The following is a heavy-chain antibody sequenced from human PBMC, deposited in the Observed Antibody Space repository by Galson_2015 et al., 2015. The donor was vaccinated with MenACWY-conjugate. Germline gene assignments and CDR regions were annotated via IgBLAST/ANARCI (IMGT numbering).Heavy chain of an antibody. Sequence: SLRLSCAVSGFPFSSYAMTWVRQAPGKGLEWVSTISDSGRTTYYADSVKGRFTISRDNSKNKVFLQMNSLRAGDAAAYYCAKDLVKNYEMLTGYFSDWGQGVLVTVSS. V-gene: IGHV3-23*01. CDR3: AKDLVKNYEMLTGYFSD. CDR2: ISDSGRTT. J-gene: IGHJ4*02. CDR1: GFPFSSYA. D-gene: IGHD3-9*01.